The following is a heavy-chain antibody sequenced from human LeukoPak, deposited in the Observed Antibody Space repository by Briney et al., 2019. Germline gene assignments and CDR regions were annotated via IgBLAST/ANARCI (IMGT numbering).Heavy chain of an antibody. V-gene: IGHV4-34*01. Sequence: SDPLSLTCAVSGGFFRVYFGRWMRQTTGKGLEWIGDMNHGGNTNYNPSLKSRVTISLDTSQTQVSLKLSSATAADRAVYYCATSPHYSGDYRFDHWGQGTLVTVSS. D-gene: IGHD4-17*01. CDR3: ATSPHYSGDYRFDH. CDR1: GGFFRVYF. CDR2: MNHGGNT. J-gene: IGHJ4*02.